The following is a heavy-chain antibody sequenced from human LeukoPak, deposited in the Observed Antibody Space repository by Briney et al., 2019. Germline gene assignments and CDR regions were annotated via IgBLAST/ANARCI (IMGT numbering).Heavy chain of an antibody. V-gene: IGHV5-51*01. CDR2: IYPRDSDT. CDR1: GYDFANSW. J-gene: IGHJ4*02. D-gene: IGHD5-24*01. Sequence: GESLKISCTAPGYDFANSWIGWVRQMPGKGLEWMGIIYPRDSDTIYSPSFQGQVTISADKSIRTAYLQWSSLTASDTAMYYCARGERAMATRKAGFDYWGQGTLVTVSP. CDR3: ARGERAMATRKAGFDY.